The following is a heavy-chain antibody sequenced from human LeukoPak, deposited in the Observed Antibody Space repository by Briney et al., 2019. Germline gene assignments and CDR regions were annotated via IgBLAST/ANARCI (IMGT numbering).Heavy chain of an antibody. CDR2: IYYSGIT. CDR3: ARYHGTAYYYDS. Sequence: PPETLSLTCTVSGDSINNTDFFWGWIRQPPGKGLEWIGTIYYSGITYYKKSLQSRVTISLDTSKNHFSLRLNSVTAADTAVCFCARYHGTAYYYDSWGQGTLVTVS. D-gene: IGHD3-22*01. V-gene: IGHV4-39*07. CDR1: GDSINNTDFF. J-gene: IGHJ5*01.